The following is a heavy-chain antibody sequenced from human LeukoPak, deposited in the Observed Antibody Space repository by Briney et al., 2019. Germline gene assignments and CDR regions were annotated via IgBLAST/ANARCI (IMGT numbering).Heavy chain of an antibody. Sequence: PSETLSLTCAVYGGSFSGYYWSWIRQPPGKGLEWIGEINHSGSTNYNPSLKSRVTISVDTSKNQFSLKLSSVTAADTAVYYCASRYSSSSGAYYFDYWAREPWSPSPQ. CDR2: INHSGST. V-gene: IGHV4-34*01. J-gene: IGHJ4*02. CDR3: ASRYSSSSGAYYFDY. CDR1: GGSFSGYY. D-gene: IGHD6-13*01.